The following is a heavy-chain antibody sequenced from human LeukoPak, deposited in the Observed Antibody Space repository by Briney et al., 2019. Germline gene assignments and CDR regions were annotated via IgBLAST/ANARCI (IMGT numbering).Heavy chain of an antibody. CDR2: INAGNGNT. Sequence: ASVKVSCKASGYTFTSYAMHWVRQAPGQRLEWMGWINAGNGNTKYSQKFQGRVTITRDTSASTAYMELSSLRSEDTAVYYCARDAGVVPAAMLRFDPWGQGTLVTVSS. D-gene: IGHD2-2*01. J-gene: IGHJ5*02. CDR1: GYTFTSYA. V-gene: IGHV1-3*01. CDR3: ARDAGVVPAAMLRFDP.